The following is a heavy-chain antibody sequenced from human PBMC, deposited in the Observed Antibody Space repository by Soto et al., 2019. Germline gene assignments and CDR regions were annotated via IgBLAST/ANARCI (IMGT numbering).Heavy chain of an antibody. Sequence: QVLLQQWGAGLLKPSETLSLTCAVYGGSFSNYYWSWIRQPPGKGLEWIWELTPRGSTNYSPSLKSLVTISIDTSKSQFSLKLNSVTAADTAVYYCARGDLNGYWGQGTPVTVSS. J-gene: IGHJ4*02. CDR3: ARGDLNGY. CDR1: GGSFSNYY. CDR2: LTPRGST. D-gene: IGHD1-1*01. V-gene: IGHV4-34*01.